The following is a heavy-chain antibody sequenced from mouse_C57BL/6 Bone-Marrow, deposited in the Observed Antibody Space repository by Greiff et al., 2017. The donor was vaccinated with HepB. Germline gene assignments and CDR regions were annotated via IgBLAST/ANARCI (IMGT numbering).Heavy chain of an antibody. CDR3: ARLLPFAY. Sequence: EVQLQESGGGLVKPGGSLKLSCAASGFTFSSYTMSWVRQTPEKRLEWVATISGGGGNTYYPDSVKGRFTISRDNAKNTLYLQMSSLRSEDTALYYCARLLPFAYWGQGTLVTVSA. CDR1: GFTFSSYT. V-gene: IGHV5-9*01. CDR2: ISGGGGNT. J-gene: IGHJ3*01.